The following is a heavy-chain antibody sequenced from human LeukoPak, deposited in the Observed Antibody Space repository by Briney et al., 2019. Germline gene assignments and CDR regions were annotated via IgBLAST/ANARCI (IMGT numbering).Heavy chain of an antibody. CDR1: GFTFSSYS. V-gene: IGHV3-21*01. Sequence: PGGSLRLSCAASGFTFSSYSMNWVRQAPGKGLEWVSSISSSSSYIYYADSVKGRFTISRDNAKNSPYLQMNSLRAEDTAVYYCATPGDCTNGVCYYYMDVWGKGTTVTVSS. J-gene: IGHJ6*03. CDR2: ISSSSSYI. CDR3: ATPGDCTNGVCYYYMDV. D-gene: IGHD2-8*01.